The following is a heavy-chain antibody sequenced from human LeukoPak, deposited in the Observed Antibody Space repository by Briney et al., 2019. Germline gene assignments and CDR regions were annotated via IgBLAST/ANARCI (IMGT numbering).Heavy chain of an antibody. Sequence: TGGSLRLSCAASGFTFSSYGMHWVRQAPGKGLEWVAVIWHDGSNKYYADSVKGRFTISRDNSKNTLYLQTNSLRADDTAVYYCARDLRRIAAYYFDYWGQGTLVTVSS. D-gene: IGHD6-25*01. CDR1: GFTFSSYG. V-gene: IGHV3-33*01. CDR2: IWHDGSNK. J-gene: IGHJ4*02. CDR3: ARDLRRIAAYYFDY.